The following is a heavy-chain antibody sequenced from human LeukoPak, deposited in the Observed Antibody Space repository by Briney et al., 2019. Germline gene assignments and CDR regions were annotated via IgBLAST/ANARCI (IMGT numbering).Heavy chain of an antibody. J-gene: IGHJ4*02. CDR3: ARGPYDIHPYYFDY. CDR2: IYPGDSDT. V-gene: IGHV5-51*01. Sequence: SGESLQISCKGSGYSFTSYWIGWVRQLPGKGLEWRGIIYPGDSDTRYSPSFQGQVTISADKSISTAYLQWSSLKASDTAMYYCARGPYDIHPYYFDYWGQGTLVTVSS. CDR1: GYSFTSYW. D-gene: IGHD3-9*01.